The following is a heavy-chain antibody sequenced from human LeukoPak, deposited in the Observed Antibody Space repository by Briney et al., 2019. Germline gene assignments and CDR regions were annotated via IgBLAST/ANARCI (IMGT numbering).Heavy chain of an antibody. CDR3: AKDKEGGMIVVPLN. Sequence: RAGGSLRLSCTASGFTFSSYSMNWVRQAPGKGLEWVAVISYDGSNKYYADSVKGRFTISRDNSKNTLYLQMNSLRAEDTAVYYCAKDKEGGMIVVPLNWGQGTLVTVSS. J-gene: IGHJ4*02. CDR2: ISYDGSNK. V-gene: IGHV3-30*18. CDR1: GFTFSSYS. D-gene: IGHD3-22*01.